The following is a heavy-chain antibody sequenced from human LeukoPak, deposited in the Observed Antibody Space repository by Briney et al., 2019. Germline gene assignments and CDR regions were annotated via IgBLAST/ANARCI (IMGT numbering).Heavy chain of an antibody. CDR2: ITPIFGTA. Sequence: ASVKVSCKASGGTFSSYAISWVRQAPGQGLEWMGGITPIFGTANYAQKFQGRVTITADESTSTAYMELSSLRSEDTAVYYCATALDPGYSSSWHSWSPTAFDIWGQGTMVTVSS. J-gene: IGHJ3*02. CDR1: GGTFSSYA. D-gene: IGHD6-13*01. CDR3: ATALDPGYSSSWHSWSPTAFDI. V-gene: IGHV1-69*13.